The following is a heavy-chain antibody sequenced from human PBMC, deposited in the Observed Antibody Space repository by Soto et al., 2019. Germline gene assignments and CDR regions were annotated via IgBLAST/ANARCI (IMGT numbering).Heavy chain of an antibody. Sequence: QVHLVQSGADVKKPGASVKVSCKASGYTFTNYYMHWVRQAPGQGLEWMGIINPSVGSTTYAQRFPGRFTITXXTXTXRVYMELSSLRSEDTAVYYCVRDYDILTAYQYYFDYWGQGTLVTVSS. J-gene: IGHJ4*02. CDR3: VRDYDILTAYQYYFDY. CDR1: GYTFTNYY. V-gene: IGHV1-46*01. CDR2: INPSVGST. D-gene: IGHD3-9*01.